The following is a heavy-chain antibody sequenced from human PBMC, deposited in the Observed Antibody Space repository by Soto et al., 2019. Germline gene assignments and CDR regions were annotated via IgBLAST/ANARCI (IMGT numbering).Heavy chain of an antibody. CDR3: ARERDSFDY. Sequence: QVQLVQSGAEVTEPGASVKVSCKTSGFTFTLHYIHWVRQAPGQGLEWVGMVNAGDGSATYAREFRDKVSMTWDTSTSTVYLDLNSLKSEDTAIYYYARERDSFDYWGQGTLVSVSP. D-gene: IGHD3-22*01. V-gene: IGHV1-46*01. J-gene: IGHJ4*02. CDR2: VNAGDGSA. CDR1: GFTFTLHY.